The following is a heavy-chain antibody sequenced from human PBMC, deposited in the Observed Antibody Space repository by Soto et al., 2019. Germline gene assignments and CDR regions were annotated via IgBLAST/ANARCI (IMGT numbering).Heavy chain of an antibody. V-gene: IGHV1-2*02. J-gene: IGHJ5*02. CDR1: GYPFSDNQ. Sequence: ASVKVSCKASGYPFSDNQIHWLRRAPGQGLEWMGRINPKSDDTNYAQKFQGRVTMTRDTAIDTAYLELTGLTSDDTATYYCARKHSLDYIRWGLDPWGQGTLVTVS. CDR2: INPKSDDT. D-gene: IGHD4-4*01. CDR3: ARKHSLDYIRWGLDP.